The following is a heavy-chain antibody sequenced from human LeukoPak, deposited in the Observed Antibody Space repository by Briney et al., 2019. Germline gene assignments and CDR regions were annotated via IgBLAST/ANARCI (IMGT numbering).Heavy chain of an antibody. V-gene: IGHV1-18*01. CDR3: ARDPSNTSGWKTWFGP. Sequence: GASVKVSCKASGYTFTSHGISWVRQAPGQGLEWMGWISAYNGDTKYAQNLQGRVTLTTYTSTTTAYLELRSLTSDDTAVYYCARDPSNTSGWKTWFGPWGQGTLVTVSS. J-gene: IGHJ5*02. CDR1: GYTFTSHG. D-gene: IGHD6-19*01. CDR2: ISAYNGDT.